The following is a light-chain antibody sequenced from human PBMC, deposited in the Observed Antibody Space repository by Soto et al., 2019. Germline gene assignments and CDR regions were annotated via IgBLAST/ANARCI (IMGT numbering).Light chain of an antibody. V-gene: IGKV3-15*01. CDR1: QSISSQ. Sequence: EIVLTQSPATLSLSPGERATLSCRASQSISSQLAWYQQKPGQAPRLLIYDTSTRAAGISARFSGSGSGTEFTLTISSLQSEDFAVYYCQQYIDWPPITFGQGTRLE. CDR3: QQYIDWPPIT. CDR2: DTS. J-gene: IGKJ5*01.